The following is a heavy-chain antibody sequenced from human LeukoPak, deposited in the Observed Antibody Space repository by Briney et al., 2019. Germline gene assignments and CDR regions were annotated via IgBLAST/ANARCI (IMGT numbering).Heavy chain of an antibody. D-gene: IGHD5-12*01. V-gene: IGHV1-24*01. CDR3: ARGPVATINEGIFDY. J-gene: IGHJ4*02. Sequence: ASVKVSCKVSGYALTELSMHWVRQAPGKGLEWMGGFDPEDGETIYAQKFQGRVTMTEDTSTDTAYMELSSLRSEDTAVYYCARGPVATINEGIFDYWGQGTLVTVSS. CDR2: FDPEDGET. CDR1: GYALTELS.